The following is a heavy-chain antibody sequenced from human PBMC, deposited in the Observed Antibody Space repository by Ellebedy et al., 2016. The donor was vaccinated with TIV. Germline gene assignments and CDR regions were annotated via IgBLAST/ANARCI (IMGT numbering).Heavy chain of an antibody. Sequence: MPSETLSLTCTVSGDSISSSVYYWGWLRQPPGKGLEWIGSFSQSGSTYYNPSLTRRVTISVDTSKNQFSLKLSSVTAADTAIFYCARHSTVTTIGTWGQGALVTVSS. CDR1: GDSISSSVYY. CDR2: FSQSGST. D-gene: IGHD4-17*01. J-gene: IGHJ5*02. V-gene: IGHV4-39*01. CDR3: ARHSTVTTIGT.